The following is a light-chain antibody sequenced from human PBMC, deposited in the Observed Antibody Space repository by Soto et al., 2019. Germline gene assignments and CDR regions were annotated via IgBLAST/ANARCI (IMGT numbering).Light chain of an antibody. CDR3: MQGTHWPYT. J-gene: IGKJ2*01. Sequence: DVVMTQSPLSLPVTLGQPASISCRSSQSLVYSDGNNYLNWSQQRPGQSPRRLIYQVSNRDSEVPDRFSGSGSGTDFTLKISRVEAEDVGVYYCMQGTHWPYTFGQGTKLEIK. CDR1: QSLVYSDGNNY. V-gene: IGKV2-30*01. CDR2: QVS.